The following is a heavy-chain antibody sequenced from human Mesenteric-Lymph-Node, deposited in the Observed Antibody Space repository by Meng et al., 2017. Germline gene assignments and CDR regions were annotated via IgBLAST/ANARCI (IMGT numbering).Heavy chain of an antibody. CDR1: GGSINRSNYY. J-gene: IGHJ3*02. CDR2: IYYSGTT. CDR3: ASGGGATVTTYAFDI. D-gene: IGHD4-17*01. V-gene: IGHV4-39*07. Sequence: SETLSLTCTVSGGSINRSNYYWGWIRQPPGKGLEWIGSIYYSGTTYYNPSLKSRVTISVDTSKNQFSLKLSSVTAADTAVYYGASGGGATVTTYAFDIWGQGTMVTVSS.